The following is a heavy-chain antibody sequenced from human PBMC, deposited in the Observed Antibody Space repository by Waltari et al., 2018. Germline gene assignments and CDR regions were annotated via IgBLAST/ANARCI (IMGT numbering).Heavy chain of an antibody. J-gene: IGHJ6*02. CDR3: SRENPTYAYGMDV. CDR2: IRSKAYYGKT. Sequence: EVQMVESGGDLVQPGRSLRLSCTGSGFTFGDFSVSWVRQAPGKGLEGLGFIRSKAYYGKTEYAASVKGRFTISRDDFKSTAYLQMNSLKTEDTAVYFCSRENPTYAYGMDVWGQGTTVTVSS. CDR1: GFTFGDFS. V-gene: IGHV3-49*04. D-gene: IGHD2-2*01.